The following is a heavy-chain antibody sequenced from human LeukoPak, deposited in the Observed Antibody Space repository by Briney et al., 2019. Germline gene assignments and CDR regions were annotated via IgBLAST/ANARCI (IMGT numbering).Heavy chain of an antibody. V-gene: IGHV3-7*01. D-gene: IGHD3-10*01. CDR2: INQDGSDE. CDR3: AKYSYGSGTSFDP. Sequence: GGSLRLSCTASGFTFTSYWMSWVRQAPGKGLEWVANINQDGSDENYVDSVKGRFTISRDNAKNSLYLQMNSLRADDTAVYYCAKYSYGSGTSFDPWGQGTLVTVSS. J-gene: IGHJ5*02. CDR1: GFTFTSYW.